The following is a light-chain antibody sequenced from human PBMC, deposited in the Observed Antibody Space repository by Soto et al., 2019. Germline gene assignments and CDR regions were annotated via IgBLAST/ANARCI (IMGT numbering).Light chain of an antibody. V-gene: IGLV2-14*01. Sequence: QSVLTQPASVSGSPGQSITISCTGTSSDVGGFNYVPWYQQHPGKAPKLIIYDVSNRPSGVSNRFSGSKSGNTASLTISGLQAEDEADYYCSSYRNSRTVVFGGGTQLTVL. CDR2: DVS. CDR1: SSDVGGFNY. CDR3: SSYRNSRTVV. J-gene: IGLJ2*01.